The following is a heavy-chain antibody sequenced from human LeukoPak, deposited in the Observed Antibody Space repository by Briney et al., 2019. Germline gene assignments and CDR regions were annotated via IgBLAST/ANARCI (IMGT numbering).Heavy chain of an antibody. CDR3: TTVGAAGTNFDY. CDR1: GFTFRSSS. Sequence: PGGSLRLSCAASGFTFRSSSMHWVRQAPGKGLEWVGRIKSKTDGGTTDYAAPVKGRFTISRDDSKNTLYLQMNSLKTEDTAVYYCTTVGAAGTNFDYWGQGTLVTVSS. J-gene: IGHJ4*02. V-gene: IGHV3-15*01. D-gene: IGHD6-13*01. CDR2: IKSKTDGGTT.